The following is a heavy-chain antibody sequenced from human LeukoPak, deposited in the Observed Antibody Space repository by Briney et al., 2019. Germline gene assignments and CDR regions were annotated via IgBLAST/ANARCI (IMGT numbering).Heavy chain of an antibody. CDR1: GGSISSSSYY. Sequence: SETLSLTCTVSGGSISSSSYYWGWIRQPPGKGPEWIGSIYYSGSTYYNPSLKSRVTISVDTSKNQFSLKLSSVTAADTAVYYCARDALRRDGYNVNFDYWGQGTLVTVSS. CDR2: IYYSGST. J-gene: IGHJ4*02. V-gene: IGHV4-39*07. D-gene: IGHD5-24*01. CDR3: ARDALRRDGYNVNFDY.